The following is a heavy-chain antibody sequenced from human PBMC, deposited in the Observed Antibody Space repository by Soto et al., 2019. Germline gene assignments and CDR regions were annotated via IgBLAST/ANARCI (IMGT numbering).Heavy chain of an antibody. D-gene: IGHD3-3*01. CDR3: ARDGVDESFDY. J-gene: IGHJ4*02. Sequence: SVKVSCKASGGTFSSYAISWARQAPGQGLEWMGGIIPIFGTANYAQKFQGRVTITADKSTSTAYMELSSLRSEDTAVYYCARDGVDESFDYWGQGTLVTVSS. CDR1: GGTFSSYA. V-gene: IGHV1-69*06. CDR2: IIPIFGTA.